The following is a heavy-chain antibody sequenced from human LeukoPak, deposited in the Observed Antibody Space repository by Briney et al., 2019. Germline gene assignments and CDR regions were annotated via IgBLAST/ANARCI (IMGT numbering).Heavy chain of an antibody. D-gene: IGHD5-24*01. CDR3: ARRGDGYNLNFDY. CDR2: IYPGDSVT. J-gene: IGHJ4*02. Sequence: PGESLKISCKGTGYTFTSYWIGWVRQMPGKGLGWMGIIYPGDSVTRYSPSFQGQVPISADKSISTAYLQWSSLKASDTAMYYCARRGDGYNLNFDYWGQGTLVTVSS. V-gene: IGHV5-51*01. CDR1: GYTFTSYW.